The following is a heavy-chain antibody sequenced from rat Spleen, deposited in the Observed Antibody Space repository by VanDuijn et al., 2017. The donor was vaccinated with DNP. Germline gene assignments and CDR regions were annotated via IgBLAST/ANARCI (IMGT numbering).Heavy chain of an antibody. J-gene: IGHJ2*01. Sequence: EVQLQESGPGLVTPSQSLSLTCSVTGHFITNDYRWNWLRKFPGNKLEWMGYINSAGRINYNPSLKSRFSITRDTSKNQFFLQVNSVRNEDTATYYCAVQLGVFDYWGQGVMVIVSS. V-gene: IGHV3-3*01. CDR2: INSAGRI. CDR1: GHFITNDYR. D-gene: IGHD5-1*01. CDR3: AVQLGVFDY.